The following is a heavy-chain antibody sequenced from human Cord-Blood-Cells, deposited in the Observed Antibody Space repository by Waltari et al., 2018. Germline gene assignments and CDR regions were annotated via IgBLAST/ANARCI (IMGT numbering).Heavy chain of an antibody. V-gene: IGHV4-34*01. CDR2: INHSGST. Sequence: QVQLQQWGAGLLKPSETLSLTCAVYGGSFSGYYWSWIRQPPGKGLEWIGEINHSGSTNSNPSLKSRVTISVDTSKNQFSLKLSSVTAADTAVYYCARDLPSGSFDYWGQGTLVTVSS. CDR3: ARDLPSGSFDY. J-gene: IGHJ4*02. CDR1: GGSFSGYY. D-gene: IGHD3-10*01.